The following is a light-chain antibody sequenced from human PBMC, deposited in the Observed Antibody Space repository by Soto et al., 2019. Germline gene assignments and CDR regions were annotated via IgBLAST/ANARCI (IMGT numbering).Light chain of an antibody. CDR3: CSYAGSNYV. CDR1: SSDVGSYNL. CDR2: EVT. Sequence: QSVLPQPASVSGSPGQSITISCNGTSSDVGSYNLVSWYQQHPGKAPKLMIYEVTKRPSGVSNRFSGSKSDNTASLTISGLQAEDEADYYCCSYAGSNYVFGTGTKVTVL. V-gene: IGLV2-23*02. J-gene: IGLJ1*01.